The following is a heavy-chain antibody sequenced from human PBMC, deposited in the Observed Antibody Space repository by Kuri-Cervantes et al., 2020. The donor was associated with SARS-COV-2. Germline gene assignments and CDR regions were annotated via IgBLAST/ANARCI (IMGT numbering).Heavy chain of an antibody. Sequence: GSLRLSCGVYGGSFSGYYWSWIRQSPGKGLEWIGEINHTGSTEYNPSLKSRVTISVDTSKNQFSLKLSSATAADTAVYYCAREDRGWFDPWGQGTLVTVSS. J-gene: IGHJ5*02. CDR3: AREDRGWFDP. CDR2: INHTGST. D-gene: IGHD2-15*01. V-gene: IGHV4-34*01. CDR1: GGSFSGYY.